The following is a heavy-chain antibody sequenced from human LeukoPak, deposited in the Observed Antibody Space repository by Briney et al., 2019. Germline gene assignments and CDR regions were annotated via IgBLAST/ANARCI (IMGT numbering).Heavy chain of an antibody. CDR2: ISSSSSYI. V-gene: IGHV3-21*01. CDR1: GFTFSSYS. Sequence: GGSLRLSCAASGFTFSSYSMNWVRQAPGKGLEWVSSISSSSSYIYYADSVKGRFTISRDNAKNSLYLQMNSLRAEDTAVYYCARCEGYCSGSSCLYYFDYWGQGTLVTVSS. CDR3: ARCEGYCSGSSCLYYFDY. J-gene: IGHJ4*02. D-gene: IGHD2-15*01.